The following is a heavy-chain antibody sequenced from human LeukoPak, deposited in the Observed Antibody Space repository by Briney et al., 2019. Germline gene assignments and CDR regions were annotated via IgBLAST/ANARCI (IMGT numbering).Heavy chain of an antibody. CDR1: GGTFSSYA. CDR2: IIPIFGTA. J-gene: IGHJ4*02. D-gene: IGHD3-22*01. Sequence: SVKVSCKASGGTFSSYAISWVRQAPGQGLEWMGGIIPIFGTANYAQKFQGRVTITTDESTSTAYMELSNLRSEDTAVYYCARGKDRLFDRFDYWGQGTLVTVSS. V-gene: IGHV1-69*05. CDR3: ARGKDRLFDRFDY.